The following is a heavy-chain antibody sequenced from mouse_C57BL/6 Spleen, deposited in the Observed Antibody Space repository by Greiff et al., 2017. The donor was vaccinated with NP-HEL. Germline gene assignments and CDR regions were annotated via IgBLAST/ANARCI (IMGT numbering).Heavy chain of an antibody. J-gene: IGHJ2*01. CDR1: GYTFTDYN. D-gene: IGHD1-1*01. CDR2: INPNNGGT. CDR3: ARFRDSYGSSPYFDY. Sequence: EVQLQQSGPELVKPGASVKIPCKASGYTFTDYNMDWVKQSHGKSLEWIGDINPNNGGTIYNQKFKGKATLTVDKSSSTAYMELRSLTSEDTAVYYCARFRDSYGSSPYFDYWGQGTTLTVSS. V-gene: IGHV1-18*01.